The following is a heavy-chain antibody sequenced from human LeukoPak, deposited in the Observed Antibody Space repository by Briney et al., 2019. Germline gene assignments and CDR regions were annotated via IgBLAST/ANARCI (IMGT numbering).Heavy chain of an antibody. Sequence: PGGSLRLSCIASGRTLSTNSMRWVRQAPGKGLESVAVIYSAGGTYYADSARGRFTISAYNSKNTGYLQMNSLRAEDTAVYYCARDRGKSGYIFEYWGRGTMVTVSS. CDR3: ARDRGKSGYIFEY. CDR2: IYSAGGT. CDR1: GRTLSTNS. D-gene: IGHD3-22*01. J-gene: IGHJ4*02. V-gene: IGHV3-53*01.